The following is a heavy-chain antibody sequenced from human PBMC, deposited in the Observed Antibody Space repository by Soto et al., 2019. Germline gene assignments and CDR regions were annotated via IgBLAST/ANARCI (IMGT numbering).Heavy chain of an antibody. D-gene: IGHD3-10*01. J-gene: IGHJ4*02. V-gene: IGHV3-23*01. CDR1: GFPFSSYA. Sequence: EVQLLESGGGLVQPGGSLGLSCAASGFPFSSYAMSWVRQAAGKGLEWVSLISGSGGSTYYADTVKGRFTISRDNSRDTLYLQMSSLRAEDTAVYYCAKVHGSGSYNNFPDYWGQGTLVTVSS. CDR3: AKVHGSGSYNNFPDY. CDR2: ISGSGGST.